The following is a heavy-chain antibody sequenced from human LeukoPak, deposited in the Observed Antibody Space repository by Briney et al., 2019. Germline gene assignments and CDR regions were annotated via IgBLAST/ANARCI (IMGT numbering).Heavy chain of an antibody. CDR3: ARFGMIAVAGGGGGY. Sequence: ASVKVSCKASGYTFTSYGISWVRQATGQGLEGMGWINTNTGNPTYAQGFTGRFVFSLDTSVSTAYLQISSLKAEDTAVYYCARFGMIAVAGGGGGYWGQGTLVTVSS. CDR2: INTNTGNP. J-gene: IGHJ4*02. D-gene: IGHD6-19*01. V-gene: IGHV7-4-1*02. CDR1: GYTFTSYG.